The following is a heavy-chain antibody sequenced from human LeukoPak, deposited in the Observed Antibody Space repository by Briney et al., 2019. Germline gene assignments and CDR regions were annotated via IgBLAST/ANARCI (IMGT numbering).Heavy chain of an antibody. D-gene: IGHD3-22*01. CDR3: ARLGYYDSSGYYPRSYFDY. V-gene: IGHV4-38-2*01. J-gene: IGHJ4*02. CDR2: IYHSGST. Sequence: SETLSLTCAVSGYSISSGYYWGWIRQPPGKGLGWIGSIYHSGSTYYNPSLKSRVTISVDTSKNQFSLKLSSVTAADTAVYYCARLGYYDSSGYYPRSYFDYWGQGTLVTVSS. CDR1: GYSISSGYY.